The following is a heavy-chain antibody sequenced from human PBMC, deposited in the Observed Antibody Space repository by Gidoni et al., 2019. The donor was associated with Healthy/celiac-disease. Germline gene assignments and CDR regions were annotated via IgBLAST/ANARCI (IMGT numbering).Heavy chain of an antibody. CDR3: ATLPWRAQDAFDI. V-gene: IGHV3-66*01. J-gene: IGHJ3*02. CDR2: IYSGGST. CDR1: GFTVSSNY. Sequence: EVQLVESGGGLVQPGGSLRLSCAASGFTVSSNYMGWVRKAPGKGLGWVSVIYSGGSTYYADSVKGRFTISRDNSKNTLYLQINSLRAEDTAVYYCATLPWRAQDAFDIWGQGTMVTVSS.